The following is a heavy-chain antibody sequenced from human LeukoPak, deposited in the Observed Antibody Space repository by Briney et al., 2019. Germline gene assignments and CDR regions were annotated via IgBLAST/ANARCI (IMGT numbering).Heavy chain of an antibody. CDR2: INPNTGGT. Sequence: ASVKVSCKAPGYTFTGYYIHWVRQAPGQGLEWMGRINPNTGGTNYAQKFQGRVTVTRDTSISTAYMELSSLISDDTAMYYCASQPINGSDYWGQGTLVTVSS. CDR1: GYTFTGYY. V-gene: IGHV1-2*06. CDR3: ASQPINGSDY. J-gene: IGHJ4*02. D-gene: IGHD2-8*01.